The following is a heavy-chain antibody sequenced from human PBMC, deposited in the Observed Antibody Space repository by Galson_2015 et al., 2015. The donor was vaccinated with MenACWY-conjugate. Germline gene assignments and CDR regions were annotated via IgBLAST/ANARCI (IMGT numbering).Heavy chain of an antibody. Sequence: SVKVSCKASGYTFTTYAIHWVRQAPGQGLEWMGWINAGNGNTKYSQKFQGRVTITRDTSASTAYMELSSLRSEDTAVYYCARAVVSMDWYFDLWGRGTLVTVSS. CDR3: ARAVVSMDWYFDL. V-gene: IGHV1-3*01. J-gene: IGHJ2*01. CDR2: INAGNGNT. CDR1: GYTFTTYA. D-gene: IGHD5/OR15-5a*01.